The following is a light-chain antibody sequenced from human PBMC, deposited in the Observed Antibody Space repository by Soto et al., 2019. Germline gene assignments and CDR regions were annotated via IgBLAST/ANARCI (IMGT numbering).Light chain of an antibody. J-gene: IGKJ1*01. Sequence: DIVMTQSPLSLPVTPGGAASISCRSIHSLLGSNGYNYLDWYVQKTGKHTQLLISLASNRACGVPDRLSGSGSGTDFTMKISRVEAEDVGLYHCMQALQGPPTFGQGTKVDIK. CDR3: MQALQGPPT. CDR1: HSLLGSNGYNY. CDR2: LAS. V-gene: IGKV2-28*01.